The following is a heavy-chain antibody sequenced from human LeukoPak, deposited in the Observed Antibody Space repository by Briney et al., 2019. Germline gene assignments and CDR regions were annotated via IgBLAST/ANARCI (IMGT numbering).Heavy chain of an antibody. CDR1: GGSISSYY. V-gene: IGHV4-59*01. J-gene: IGHJ6*02. D-gene: IGHD1-26*01. Sequence: PSETLFLTCTVSGGSISSYYWSWIRQPPGKGLEWIGYIYYSGSTNYNPSLKSRVTISVDTSKNQFSLKLSSVTAADTAVYYCARVTNPVGRYGMDVWGQGTTVTVSS. CDR3: ARVTNPVGRYGMDV. CDR2: IYYSGST.